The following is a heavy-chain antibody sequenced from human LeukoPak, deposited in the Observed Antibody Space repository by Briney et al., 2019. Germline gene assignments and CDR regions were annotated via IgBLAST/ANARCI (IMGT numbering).Heavy chain of an antibody. CDR3: AKKPATIKFPFDI. J-gene: IGHJ4*02. V-gene: IGHV3-23*01. CDR1: GFSFSTYD. Sequence: GGSLRLSCVGSGFSFSTYDMGWVRQTPGKGLEWASAISTTGGYTEDADSVKGRFTISRDNSQNTLFLQMHSLRSEDTAVYYCAKKPATIKFPFDIWGQGTLVTVSP. D-gene: IGHD5-24*01. CDR2: ISTTGGYT.